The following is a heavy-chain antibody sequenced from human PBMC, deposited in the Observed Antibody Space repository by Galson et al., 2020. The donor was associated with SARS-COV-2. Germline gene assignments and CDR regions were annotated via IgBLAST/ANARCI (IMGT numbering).Heavy chain of an antibody. Sequence: GGSLRLFCAASGFAFNTYAMHWDRQAHGKGLAWVAYIRSDGGDMYYGDSVQGRFTISRDDSENTRKLEMNSLRPDDTAAYTGARGGDRGTNFDHWGHGTLVIGSS. V-gene: IGHV3-30*02. D-gene: IGHD1-26*01. CDR1: GFAFNTYA. CDR2: IRSDGGDM. J-gene: IGHJ4*01. CDR3: ARGGDRGTNFDH.